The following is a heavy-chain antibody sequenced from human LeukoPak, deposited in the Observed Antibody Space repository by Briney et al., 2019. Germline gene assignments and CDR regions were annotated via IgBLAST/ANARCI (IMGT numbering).Heavy chain of an antibody. CDR1: GGSFSGYY. Sequence: SETLSLTCAVYGGSFSGYYWSWIRQPPGKGLEWIGEINHSGSTNYNPSPKSRVTISVDTSKNQFSLKLSSVTAADTAVYYCARGRGLNYYYYYYMDVWGKGTTVTVSS. CDR3: ARGRGLNYYYYYYMDV. V-gene: IGHV4-34*01. D-gene: IGHD3-10*01. J-gene: IGHJ6*03. CDR2: INHSGST.